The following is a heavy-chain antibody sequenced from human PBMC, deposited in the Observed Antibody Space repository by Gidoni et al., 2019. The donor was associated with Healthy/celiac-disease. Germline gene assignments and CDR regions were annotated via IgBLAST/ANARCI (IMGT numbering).Heavy chain of an antibody. CDR1: GFAVSSYV. CDR3: AKVSHPRCSRYSDGGWGY. D-gene: IGHD5-18*01. CDR2: ISGSCGST. J-gene: IGHJ4*02. Sequence: EVQLLESGGGLVQPGGSLRLSCAASGFAVSSYVMSWVRQALGKGLDGVSAISGSCGSTYYAEYVKGRFTNSREKSKKTLYLQMKSLRAEDTAVYYGAKVSHPRCSRYSDGGWGYWGQGTLVTVSS. V-gene: IGHV3-23*01.